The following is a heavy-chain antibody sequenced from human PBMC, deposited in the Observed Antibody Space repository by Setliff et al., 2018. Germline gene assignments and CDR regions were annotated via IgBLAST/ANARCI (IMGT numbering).Heavy chain of an antibody. CDR1: GFTFSAYS. CDR2: SSSTGRYT. Sequence: PGGSLRLSCAASGFTFSAYSMNWVRQAPGKGLEWVSSSSSTGRYTFYADSVKGRFTVSKDNAKKSLYLEMNNLRSEDTAVYYCFGAGTCSYWGQGTLVTVSS. D-gene: IGHD3-10*01. CDR3: FGAGTCSY. V-gene: IGHV3-21*01. J-gene: IGHJ4*02.